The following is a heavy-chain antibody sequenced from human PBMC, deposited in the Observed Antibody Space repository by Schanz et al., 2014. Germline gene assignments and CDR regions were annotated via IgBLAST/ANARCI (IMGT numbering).Heavy chain of an antibody. D-gene: IGHD3-9*01. CDR2: ISYDGNTK. V-gene: IGHV3-30-3*01. J-gene: IGHJ4*02. Sequence: QVDLVESGGGVVQPGRSLTLSCAVSTSLFSRSVIHWVRQAPGKGLEWVALISYDGNTKYYADSVKGRFTISRDNSKNTLYLQINNLRAEDTAVYYCAYYDVLTGFDYWGQGTQVTVSS. CDR3: AYYDVLTGFDY. CDR1: TSLFSRSV.